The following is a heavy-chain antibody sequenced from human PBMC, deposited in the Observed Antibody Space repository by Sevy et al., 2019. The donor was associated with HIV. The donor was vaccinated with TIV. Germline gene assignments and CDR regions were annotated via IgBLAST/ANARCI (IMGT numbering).Heavy chain of an antibody. V-gene: IGHV3-7*01. D-gene: IGHD3-16*01. CDR2: IKEDGSDK. CDR3: LGLGGDAGSNGGVDH. Sequence: GGSLRLSCTASGFTFRNHWMSWVRQAPGKGLEWVAKIKEDGSDKYYVDTVKGRFTISRDNAKNSLYLQMNNLRVEDTAMYYCLGLGGDAGSNGGVDHWGQGTVVTVSS. J-gene: IGHJ4*02. CDR1: GFTFRNHW.